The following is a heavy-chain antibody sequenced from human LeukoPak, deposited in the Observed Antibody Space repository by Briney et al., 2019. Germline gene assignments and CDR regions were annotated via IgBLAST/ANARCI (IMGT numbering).Heavy chain of an antibody. D-gene: IGHD6-19*01. CDR3: ARDSSSGWYVY. CDR2: ISAYNGNT. J-gene: IGHJ4*02. CDR1: GYTFTSYG. Sequence: ASVKVPYKASGYTFTSYGISWVRQAPGQGLEWMGWISAYNGNTNYAQKLQGRVTMTTDTSTSTAYMELRSLRSDDTAVYYCARDSSSGWYVYWGQGTLVTVSS. V-gene: IGHV1-18*01.